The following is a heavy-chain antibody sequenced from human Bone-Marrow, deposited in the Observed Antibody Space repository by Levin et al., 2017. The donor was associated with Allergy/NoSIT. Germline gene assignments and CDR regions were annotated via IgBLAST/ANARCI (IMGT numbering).Heavy chain of an antibody. CDR1: GGSISSGRYY. CDR2: IYTTGST. Sequence: NPSETLSLTCSVSGGSISSGRYYFTWVRQSAGKGLEWIGRIYTTGSTNYNPSLESRVTISRDTFKKEVYLTLSSVTAADTAVYYCARDRLASLYYYSMDDWGRGTTVIVSS. CDR3: ARDRLASLYYYSMDD. J-gene: IGHJ6*03. V-gene: IGHV4-61*02.